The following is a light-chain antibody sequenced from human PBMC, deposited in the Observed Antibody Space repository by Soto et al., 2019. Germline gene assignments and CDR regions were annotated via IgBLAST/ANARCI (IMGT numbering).Light chain of an antibody. Sequence: DIQMTQSPSSVSASVGDRVTITCRASQGVSTWLAWYQQKPGKAPNLLIYTASSLQSGVPSRFSGSGSWTDFTLTISSLQPADFATYYCQQTTTFPLTFGGGTKVEI. CDR2: TAS. V-gene: IGKV1D-12*01. CDR1: QGVSTW. J-gene: IGKJ4*01. CDR3: QQTTTFPLT.